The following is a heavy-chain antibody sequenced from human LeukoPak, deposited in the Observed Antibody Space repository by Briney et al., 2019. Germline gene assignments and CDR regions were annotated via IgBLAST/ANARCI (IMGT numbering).Heavy chain of an antibody. V-gene: IGHV3-30*18. Sequence: GRSLRLSCSASGFTFSNYGMHWVRQAPGKGLEWVAVMSNDGSNKDYADSVKGRFTISRDNSKNTLYLQMNSLRADDTAVYYCAKPLHYYHSNAAWYFDLWGRGTLVTVSS. D-gene: IGHD3-22*01. CDR1: GFTFSNYG. CDR2: MSNDGSNK. CDR3: AKPLHYYHSNAAWYFDL. J-gene: IGHJ2*01.